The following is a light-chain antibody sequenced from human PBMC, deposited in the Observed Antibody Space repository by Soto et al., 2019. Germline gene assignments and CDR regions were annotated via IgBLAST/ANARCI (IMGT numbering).Light chain of an antibody. CDR2: EVS. CDR1: SIDVGGYNY. V-gene: IGLV2-14*01. CDR3: SSYTSSSIDYV. J-gene: IGLJ1*01. Sequence: QSALTQPASVSGSPGQSITISCTGTSIDVGGYNYVSGYQQHPGKAPKLMIYEVSNRPSGVSNRFSGSKSGNTASLTISGLQAEDEADYYCSSYTSSSIDYVFGTGTKLIVL.